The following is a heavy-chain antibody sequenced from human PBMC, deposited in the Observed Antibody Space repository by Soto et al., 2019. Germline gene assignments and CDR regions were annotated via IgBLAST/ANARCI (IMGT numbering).Heavy chain of an antibody. CDR2: VSYDGSNK. V-gene: IGHV3-30-3*01. J-gene: IGHJ6*02. CDR1: GFTFSTYT. Sequence: QGHLVESGGGVVQPGRSLRLSCVASGFTFSTYTMHWVRQAPGKGLEWVAVVSYDGSNKYYADSVKGRFTISRDNSKNTLYLQMNSLRADDTAMYSCAREPGPRYYYYGMDVWGQGTTVTVSS. CDR3: AREPGPRYYYYGMDV.